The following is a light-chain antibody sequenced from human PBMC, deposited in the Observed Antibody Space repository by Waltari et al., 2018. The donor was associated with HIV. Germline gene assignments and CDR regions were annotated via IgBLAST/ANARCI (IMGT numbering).Light chain of an antibody. CDR2: GNS. V-gene: IGLV1-40*01. J-gene: IGLJ1*01. CDR3: QSYDSSLSAYV. Sequence: QSVLTQPPSVSGAPGQRVTISCTGSSSNIGAGYDVHWYHQLPGTAPKLLIYGNSNRPSGVPDRFSVSKSGTSASLAITGLQADDEADYYCQSYDSSLSAYVFGTGTKVTVL. CDR1: SSNIGAGYD.